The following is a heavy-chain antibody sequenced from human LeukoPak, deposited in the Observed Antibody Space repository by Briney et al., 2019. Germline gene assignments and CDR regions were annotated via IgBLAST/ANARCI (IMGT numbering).Heavy chain of an antibody. CDR1: GGSISSSSYY. CDR2: IYYSGST. J-gene: IGHJ6*03. Sequence: SETLSLTCTVSGGSISSSSYYWGWIRQPPGKGLEWIGSIYYSGSTYYNPSLKSRVTISVDTSKNQFSLKLSSVTAADTAVYYCARLSSGTTPQGYYYYYMDVWGKGTTVTVSS. CDR3: ARLSSGTTPQGYYYYYMDV. D-gene: IGHD1-1*01. V-gene: IGHV4-39*07.